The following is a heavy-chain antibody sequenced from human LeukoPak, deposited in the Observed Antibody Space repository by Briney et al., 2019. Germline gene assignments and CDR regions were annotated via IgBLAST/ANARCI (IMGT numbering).Heavy chain of an antibody. CDR3: TTGAKERYYDFWSGPDY. D-gene: IGHD3-3*01. J-gene: IGHJ4*02. Sequence: GSLRLSCAASGFTFSNAWMSWVRQAPGKGLEWVGRIKSKTDGGTTDYAAPVKGRFTISRDDSKNTLYLQMNSLKTEDTAVYYCTTGAKERYYDFWSGPDYWGQGTLVTVSS. CDR1: GFTFSNAW. V-gene: IGHV3-15*01. CDR2: IKSKTDGGTT.